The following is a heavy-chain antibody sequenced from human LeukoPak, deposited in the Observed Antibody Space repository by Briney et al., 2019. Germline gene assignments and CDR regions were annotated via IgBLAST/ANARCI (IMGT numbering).Heavy chain of an antibody. D-gene: IGHD2-15*01. CDR1: GGSLSSSSYY. CDR3: ARQVVVVAATNYYGMDV. CDR2: IYYSGSN. Sequence: SETLSLTCTLSGGSLSSSSYYWGWIRQPPGEGLEWIGSIYYSGSNYYNPSLKSRVTISVDTSKNQFSLKLSSVTAADTAVYYCARQVVVVAATNYYGMDVWGQGTTVTVSS. J-gene: IGHJ6*02. V-gene: IGHV4-39*01.